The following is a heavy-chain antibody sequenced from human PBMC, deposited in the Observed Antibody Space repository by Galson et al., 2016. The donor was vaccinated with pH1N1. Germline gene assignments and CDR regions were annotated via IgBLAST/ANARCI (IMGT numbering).Heavy chain of an antibody. CDR3: ARVLKPHYYDSPWFDP. D-gene: IGHD3-22*01. Sequence: SLRLSCAVSGSAVNNEYTSWVRQAPGKGLEWVSTFYSASGIYYGDSVTGRFTISRDSSRNMIYLQMTSLRAEDTAVYYCARVLKPHYYDSPWFDPWGQGTLVTVSS. CDR2: FYSASGI. J-gene: IGHJ5*02. V-gene: IGHV3-53*01. CDR1: GSAVNNEY.